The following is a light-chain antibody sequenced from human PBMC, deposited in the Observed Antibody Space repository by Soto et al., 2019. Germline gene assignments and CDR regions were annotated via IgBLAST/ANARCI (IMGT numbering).Light chain of an antibody. CDR1: SGYSNYK. Sequence: QSVLTQPPSASASLGASVTVTCTLSSGYSNYKVDWYQQRPGKGPRFVMRVGTGGIVGSKGDGIPDRFSVLGSGLNRYLTIKNIQEEDESDYHCGADHGSGSNFVYVFGTGTKLTVL. J-gene: IGLJ1*01. CDR2: VGTGGIVG. CDR3: GADHGSGSNFVYV. V-gene: IGLV9-49*01.